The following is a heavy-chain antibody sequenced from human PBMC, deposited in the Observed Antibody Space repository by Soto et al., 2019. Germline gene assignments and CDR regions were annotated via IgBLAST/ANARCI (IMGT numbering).Heavy chain of an antibody. D-gene: IGHD4-17*01. CDR1: GGTFSSYA. Sequence: GASVKVSCKASGGTFSSYAISWVRQAPGQGFEYLGRMNPNIGNANYVQKFQGRVTMTADTSMSTAYMELSSLRSEDTAVYYCAIGIKYGDYSRWFDPWGPGTLVTVSS. J-gene: IGHJ5*02. V-gene: IGHV1-69*10. CDR3: AIGIKYGDYSRWFDP. CDR2: MNPNIGNA.